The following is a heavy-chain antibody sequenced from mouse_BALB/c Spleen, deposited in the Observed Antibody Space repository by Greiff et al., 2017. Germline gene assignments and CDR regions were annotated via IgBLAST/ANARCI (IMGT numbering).Heavy chain of an antibody. CDR3: ARGARYGNSPWFAC. J-gene: IGHJ3*01. CDR1: GFTFSDLY. V-gene: IGHV7-1*02. Sequence: EVKLMESGGGLVQPGGSLRLSCATSGFTFSDLYMEWVRQPPGKRLEWIAASRNKANDYTTEYSASVKGRFIVSGDTSQSILYLQMNALRAEDTAIYYCARGARYGNSPWFACWGQGTLVTVSA. D-gene: IGHD2-1*01. CDR2: SRNKANDYTT.